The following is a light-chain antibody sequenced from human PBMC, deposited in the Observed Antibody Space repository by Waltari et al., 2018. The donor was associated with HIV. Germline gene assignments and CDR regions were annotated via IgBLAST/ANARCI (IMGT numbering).Light chain of an antibody. CDR1: QSVLYRSNNRNY. Sequence: DIVMTQSPDSLVVSLGERATINCKSSQSVLYRSNNRNYLAWYQQKPGQPPKLLIYWASTRESGFPDRFSGRGSGTDFTLTVSSLQAEDVAVYYCQQYYSTPWTFGQGTKVEIK. J-gene: IGKJ1*01. CDR2: WAS. V-gene: IGKV4-1*01. CDR3: QQYYSTPWT.